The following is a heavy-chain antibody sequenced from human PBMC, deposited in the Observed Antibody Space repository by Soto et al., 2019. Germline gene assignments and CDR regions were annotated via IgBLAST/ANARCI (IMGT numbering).Heavy chain of an antibody. Sequence: EVQLVESGGGLIQPGGSLRLSCAASGFTVSSNYMSWVRQAPGKGLEWVSVIYSGGSTYYAASVKGRFTISRDNSKNTLYLQMNSLRAEDTAVYYCASTSSGWYIAFDIWGQGTMVTVSS. J-gene: IGHJ3*02. CDR2: IYSGGST. V-gene: IGHV3-53*01. CDR3: ASTSSGWYIAFDI. D-gene: IGHD6-19*01. CDR1: GFTVSSNY.